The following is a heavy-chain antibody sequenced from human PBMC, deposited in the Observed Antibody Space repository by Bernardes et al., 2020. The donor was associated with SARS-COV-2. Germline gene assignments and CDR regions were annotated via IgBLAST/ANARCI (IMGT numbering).Heavy chain of an antibody. J-gene: IGHJ5*02. CDR2: ISSDGDNK. D-gene: IGHD6-6*01. Sequence: GGSLRLSRSASGFTFSSYSMHWVRQAPGKGLEYVSGISSDGDNKQYADSVEDRFTISRDNSKDTLYLQLTSLRLEDTALYYCAREPIAARPGIWFDPWGQGTLVTDSS. CDR3: AREPIAARPGIWFDP. CDR1: GFTFSSYS. V-gene: IGHV3-64D*06.